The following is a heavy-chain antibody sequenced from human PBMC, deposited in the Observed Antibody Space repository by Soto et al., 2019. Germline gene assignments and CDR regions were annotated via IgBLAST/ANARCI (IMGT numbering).Heavy chain of an antibody. CDR2: ISGSGGST. CDR3: AKEADYYGSGSYYKGPWFDP. V-gene: IGHV3-23*01. Sequence: GGSLRLSCAASGFTFSSYAMSWVRQAPGKGLEWVSAISGSGGSTYYADSVKGRFTISRDNAKNSLYLQMNSLRAEDTALYYCAKEADYYGSGSYYKGPWFDPWGQGTLVTVSS. CDR1: GFTFSSYA. J-gene: IGHJ5*02. D-gene: IGHD3-10*01.